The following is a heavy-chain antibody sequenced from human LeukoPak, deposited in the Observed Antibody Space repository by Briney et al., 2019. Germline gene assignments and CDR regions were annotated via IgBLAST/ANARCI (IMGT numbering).Heavy chain of an antibody. CDR3: ARLYNWNDFDY. CDR2: ISSSGSTM. V-gene: IGHV3-11*01. D-gene: IGHD1-1*01. J-gene: IGHJ4*02. Sequence: PGGSLRLSCAASGLTFRDYYMSWLRQAPGKGLEWVSFISSSGSTMYYADSVKGRFTISRDNAKNSLYLQMSSLGAEDTAVYYCARLYNWNDFDYWGQGTLVTVSS. CDR1: GLTFRDYY.